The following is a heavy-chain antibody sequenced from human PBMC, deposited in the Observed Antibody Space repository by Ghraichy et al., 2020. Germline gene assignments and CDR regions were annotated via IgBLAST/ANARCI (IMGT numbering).Heavy chain of an antibody. J-gene: IGHJ5*02. CDR3: ARGRDKWKAWGGLFDP. V-gene: IGHV4-34*01. CDR1: GGSFSGYY. CDR2: INHSGST. D-gene: IGHD1-20*01. Sequence: SETLSLTCAVYGGSFSGYYWSWIRQPPGKGLEWIGEINHSGSTNYNPSLKSRVTISVDTSKNQFSLKLSSVTAADTAVYYCARGRDKWKAWGGLFDPWGQGTLVTVSS.